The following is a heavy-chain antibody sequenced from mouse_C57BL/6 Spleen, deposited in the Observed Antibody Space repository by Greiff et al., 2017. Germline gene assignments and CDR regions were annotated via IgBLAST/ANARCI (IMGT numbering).Heavy chain of an antibody. CDR1: GFTFTDYY. CDR2: IRNKANGYTT. D-gene: IGHD1-1*01. CDR3: ASSTVVATRAMDY. Sequence: EVKLMESGGGLVQPGGSLRLSCAASGFTFTDYYMSWVRQPPGTALEWLGFIRNKANGYTTEYSASVKGRFTISRDNSQSILYLQMNALRAEDSATYYCASSTVVATRAMDYWGQGTSVTVSS. J-gene: IGHJ4*01. V-gene: IGHV7-3*01.